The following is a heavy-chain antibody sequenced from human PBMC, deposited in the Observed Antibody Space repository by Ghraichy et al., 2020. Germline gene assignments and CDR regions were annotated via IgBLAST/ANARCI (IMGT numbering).Heavy chain of an antibody. CDR1: GFTFSSYA. CDR3: AKEGGSSVGYHLDS. Sequence: GGSLRLSCAASGFTFSSYAMSWVRQAPGKGLEWVSGISAGGGSTYYAASVKGRFTISRDNSKNTLYVQVNSLRADDTAVYYCAKEGGSSVGYHLDSWGQGTLVTVSS. V-gene: IGHV3-23*01. J-gene: IGHJ4*02. CDR2: ISAGGGST. D-gene: IGHD1-26*01.